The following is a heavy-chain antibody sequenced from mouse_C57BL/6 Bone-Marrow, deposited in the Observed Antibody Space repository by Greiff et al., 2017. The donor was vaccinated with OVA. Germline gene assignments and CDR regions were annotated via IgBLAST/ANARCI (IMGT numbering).Heavy chain of an antibody. CDR2: IRLKSDNYAT. D-gene: IGHD1-1*01. Sequence: EVMLVESGGGLVQPGGSMKLSCVASGFTFSNYWMNWVRQSPEKGLEWVAQIRLKSDNYATHYAESVQGRFTISRDDSKSSIYLQMNNLRAEDTGIYYCTALYYYGSSDLDYWGQGTTLTVSS. V-gene: IGHV6-3*01. CDR3: TALYYYGSSDLDY. J-gene: IGHJ2*01. CDR1: GFTFSNYW.